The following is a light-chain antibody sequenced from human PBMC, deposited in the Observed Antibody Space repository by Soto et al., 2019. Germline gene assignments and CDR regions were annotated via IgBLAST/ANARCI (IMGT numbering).Light chain of an antibody. CDR2: GAS. CDR3: QQYSTSPYT. CDR1: QSVSRNY. Sequence: EIVMTQSPGTLSLSPGERATLSCRAGQSVSRNYLAWYQQKPGQAPRLLIYGASIRTAALPDRFSGSGSGTDFTLTISRLEPEDFAVYYCQQYSTSPYTFGQGTKLEI. V-gene: IGKV3-20*01. J-gene: IGKJ2*01.